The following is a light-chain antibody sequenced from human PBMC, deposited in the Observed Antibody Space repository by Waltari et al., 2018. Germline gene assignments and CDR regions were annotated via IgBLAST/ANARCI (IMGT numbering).Light chain of an antibody. CDR3: GSYVGGGTLV. CDR2: DVT. V-gene: IGLV2-23*02. J-gene: IGLJ2*01. Sequence: QSALTQPASVSGSPGQSITISCMGTSSDVGGYNFVSWYQQHPGKAPKLMIYDVTTRPSGVSNRFSGSKSGNTASLTISGLQAEDEADYYCGSYVGGGTLVFGGGTNVTVL. CDR1: SSDVGGYNF.